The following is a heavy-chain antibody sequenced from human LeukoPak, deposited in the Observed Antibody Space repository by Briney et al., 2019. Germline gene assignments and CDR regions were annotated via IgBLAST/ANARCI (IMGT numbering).Heavy chain of an antibody. V-gene: IGHV1-2*02. Sequence: ASVKVSCKASGYTFTGYYMHWVRQAPGQGLEWMGWINPNSGGTNYAQKLQGRVTMTRDTSISTAYTELSRLRSDDTAVYYCARRAVRLIRPPDYWGQGTLVTVSS. CDR3: ARRAVRLIRPPDY. J-gene: IGHJ4*02. CDR1: GYTFTGYY. D-gene: IGHD4-17*01. CDR2: INPNSGGT.